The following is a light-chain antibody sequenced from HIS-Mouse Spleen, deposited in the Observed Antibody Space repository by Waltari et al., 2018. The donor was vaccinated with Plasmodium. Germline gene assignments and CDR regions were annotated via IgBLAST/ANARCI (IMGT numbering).Light chain of an antibody. CDR3: CSYAGSYTFV. J-gene: IGLJ1*01. Sequence: QSALTQPRSVSGSPGQSVTISCTGTSSDVGGYNYVSWYQQHPGKAPKLMISDVSKRPSGVPDLFSGSKSGNTASLTISGLQAEDEAYYYCCSYAGSYTFVFGTGTKVTVL. V-gene: IGLV2-11*01. CDR1: SSDVGGYNY. CDR2: DVS.